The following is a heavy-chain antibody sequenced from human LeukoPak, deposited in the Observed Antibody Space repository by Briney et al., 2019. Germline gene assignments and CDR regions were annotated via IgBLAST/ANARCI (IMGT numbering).Heavy chain of an antibody. D-gene: IGHD1-26*01. J-gene: IGHJ4*02. CDR2: TNTDGSST. CDR1: GFTFSSYC. V-gene: IGHV3-74*01. CDR3: ARADWEHGSYYPYFDY. Sequence: PGGSLRLSCAASGFTFSSYCMHWVRQAPGKGLVWVSRTNTDGSSTSYADSVKGRFTISRDNAKNTLYLQMNSLRAEDTAVYYCARADWEHGSYYPYFDYWGQGTLVTVSS.